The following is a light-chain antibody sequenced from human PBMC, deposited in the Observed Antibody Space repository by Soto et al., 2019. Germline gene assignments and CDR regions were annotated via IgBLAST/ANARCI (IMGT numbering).Light chain of an antibody. CDR2: DAS. V-gene: IGKV3-11*01. CDR1: QSVSSY. CDR3: QVRTNWSIT. J-gene: IGKJ5*01. Sequence: EIVFSQSPATLSLSPGERATLSCRASQSVSSYLAWYQQKPGQAPRLLIYDASNRATGIPARFSGTGSGTDFTLTINNLEPEDFAVYYCQVRTNWSITFGRGTRLEIK.